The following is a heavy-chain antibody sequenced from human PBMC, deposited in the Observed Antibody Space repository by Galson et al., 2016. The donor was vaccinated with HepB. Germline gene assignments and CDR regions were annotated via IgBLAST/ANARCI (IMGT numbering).Heavy chain of an antibody. V-gene: IGHV4-34*01. J-gene: IGHJ4*02. CDR2: VNHLGSK. CDR3: ARSTGGFRGGTSGYDFVE. Sequence: SETLSLTCAVSGHSSREYYWSWIRQAPEKGLEWIGEVNHLGSKIYNPSLQSRVTLSMDTSRTQFSLSLKSVTAADTAIYFCARSTGGFRGGTSGYDFVEGGQATVVIVSS. D-gene: IGHD5-12*01. CDR1: GHSSREYY.